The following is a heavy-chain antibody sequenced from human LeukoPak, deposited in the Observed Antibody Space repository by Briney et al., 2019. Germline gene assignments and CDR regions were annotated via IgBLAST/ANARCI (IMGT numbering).Heavy chain of an antibody. CDR3: ARSNPGEDFWSGYYGDWFDP. CDR2: MYYSGST. D-gene: IGHD3-3*01. V-gene: IGHV4-39*01. CDR1: GGSISSSSYY. Sequence: SETLSLTCTVSGGSISSSSYYWGWIRQPPGKGLEWIGSMYYSGSTYYNPSLKSRVTISVDTSTNQLSLKLSSVTAADTAVYYCARSNPGEDFWSGYYGDWFDPWGQGTLVTVSS. J-gene: IGHJ5*02.